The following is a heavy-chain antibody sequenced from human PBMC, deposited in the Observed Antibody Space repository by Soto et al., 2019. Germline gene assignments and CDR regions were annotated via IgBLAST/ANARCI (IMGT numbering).Heavy chain of an antibody. CDR1: GYTFTSYA. Sequence: ASVQVSCKASGYTFTSYAMHWVRQAPGQRLEWMGWINAGNGNTIYSQKFQGRVTITRDTSASTAYMELSSLRSEDTAVYYCARERYVSSSWFDPWGQGTLVTVPS. D-gene: IGHD6-6*01. V-gene: IGHV1-3*01. J-gene: IGHJ5*02. CDR2: INAGNGNT. CDR3: ARERYVSSSWFDP.